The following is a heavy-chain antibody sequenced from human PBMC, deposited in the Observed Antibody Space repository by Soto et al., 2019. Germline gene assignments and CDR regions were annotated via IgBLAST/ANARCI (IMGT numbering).Heavy chain of an antibody. CDR2: IIPIFGTA. CDR3: ARGRTEDSSSWYHPLWY. Sequence: ASVKVSCKASGVTFSSYAISWVRQAPGQGLEWMGGIIPIFGTANYAQKFQGRVTITADKSTSTAYMELSSLRSEDTAVYYCARGRTEDSSSWYHPLWYWGQGTLVTVSS. V-gene: IGHV1-69*06. D-gene: IGHD6-13*01. CDR1: GVTFSSYA. J-gene: IGHJ4*02.